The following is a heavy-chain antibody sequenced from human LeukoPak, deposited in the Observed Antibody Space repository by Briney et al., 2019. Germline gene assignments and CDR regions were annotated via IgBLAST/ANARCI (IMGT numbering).Heavy chain of an antibody. CDR3: ATLGEYSSSWYWFDP. Sequence: ASVKVSCKVSGYTLTELSMHWVRQAPGKGLEWMGGFDPEDGETIYAQKFQGRVTMTEDTSTDTAYMELSSLRSEDTAVYYCATLGEYSSSWYWFDPWGQGTLVTVSS. CDR1: GYTLTELS. CDR2: FDPEDGET. D-gene: IGHD6-13*01. V-gene: IGHV1-24*01. J-gene: IGHJ5*02.